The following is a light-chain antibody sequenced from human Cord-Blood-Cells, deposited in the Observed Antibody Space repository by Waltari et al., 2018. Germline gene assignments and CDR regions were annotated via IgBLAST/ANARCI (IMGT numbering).Light chain of an antibody. CDR1: SSYIGSNA. V-gene: IGLV1-36*01. CDR2: YDD. CDR3: AAWDDSLNGYV. Sequence: QSVLTQPPSVSEAPRQRVTIPCSRSSSYIGSNAVNWYQQLPGKAPKLLIYYDDLLPSGVSDRFSGSKSGTSASLAISGLQSEDEADYYCAAWDDSLNGYVFGTGTKVTVL. J-gene: IGLJ1*01.